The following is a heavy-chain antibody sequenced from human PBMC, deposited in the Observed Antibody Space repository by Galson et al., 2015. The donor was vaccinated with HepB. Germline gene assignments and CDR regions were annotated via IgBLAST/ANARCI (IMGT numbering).Heavy chain of an antibody. CDR2: INAGNGNT. CDR3: ASRGRSAAAGMGY. Sequence: SVKVSCKASGYTFTNYAMHWVRQAPGQRLEWMGWINAGNGNTKYSQKFQGRVTITRDTSASTACMELSSLRSEDTAVYYCASRGRSAAAGMGYWGQGTLVTVSS. D-gene: IGHD6-13*01. CDR1: GYTFTNYA. J-gene: IGHJ4*02. V-gene: IGHV1-3*01.